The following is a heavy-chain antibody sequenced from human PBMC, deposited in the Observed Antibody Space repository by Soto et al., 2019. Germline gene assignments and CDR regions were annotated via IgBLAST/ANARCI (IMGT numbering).Heavy chain of an antibody. D-gene: IGHD4-17*01. CDR3: ARVPYGPKGAIDY. Sequence: SETLSLTCAVYGGSFSGYYWSWIRQPPGKGLEWIGEINHSGSTNYNPSLKSRVTISVDTSKNQFSLKLSSVTAADTAVYYCARVPYGPKGAIDYWGQGTLVTVSS. V-gene: IGHV4-34*01. CDR1: GGSFSGYY. J-gene: IGHJ4*02. CDR2: INHSGST.